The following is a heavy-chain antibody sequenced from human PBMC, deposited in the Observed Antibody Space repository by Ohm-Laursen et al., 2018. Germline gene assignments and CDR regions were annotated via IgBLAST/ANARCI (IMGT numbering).Heavy chain of an antibody. CDR3: ARRANSAFPYYLDY. CDR1: GGSTSSYY. D-gene: IGHD1-26*01. CDR2: IYYSGRT. V-gene: IGHV4-59*08. Sequence: SETLSLTCTVSGGSTSSYYWSWVRQPPGKGLEWIGHIYYSGRTNYNPSLKSRVTIATDTSKNQLSLKLSSVTAADTAVYYCARRANSAFPYYLDYWGQGTLVTVSS. J-gene: IGHJ4*02.